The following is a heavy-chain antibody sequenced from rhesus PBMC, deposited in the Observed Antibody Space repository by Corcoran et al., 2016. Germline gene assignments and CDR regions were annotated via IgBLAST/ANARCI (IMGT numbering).Heavy chain of an antibody. D-gene: IGHD3-34*01. CDR2: IYGSSPST. J-gene: IGHJ2*01. Sequence: QVQLQESGPGVVKPSETLSLTCAVSGGSISDSYRWSWIRQPPGKGLEWIGYIYGSSPSTNYNPSLKSRFTISKYTAKNQFSLKLSSVTAADTAVYYCARGMGGSGYFDLWGPGTPITISS. V-gene: IGHV4S10*01. CDR1: GGSISDSYR. CDR3: ARGMGGSGYFDL.